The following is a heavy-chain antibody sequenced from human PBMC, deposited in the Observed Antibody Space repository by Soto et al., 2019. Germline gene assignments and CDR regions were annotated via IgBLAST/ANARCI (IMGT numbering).Heavy chain of an antibody. Sequence: SETLSLTCAVYGGSFSGYYWSWIRQPPGKGLEWIGEINHSGSTNYNPSLKSRVTISVDTSKNQFSLKLSSVTAADTAVYYCASGYRDDYVWGSYRLKPAAFDYWGQGTLVTVSS. CDR3: ASGYRDDYVWGSYRLKPAAFDY. J-gene: IGHJ4*02. V-gene: IGHV4-34*01. CDR2: INHSGST. D-gene: IGHD3-16*02. CDR1: GGSFSGYY.